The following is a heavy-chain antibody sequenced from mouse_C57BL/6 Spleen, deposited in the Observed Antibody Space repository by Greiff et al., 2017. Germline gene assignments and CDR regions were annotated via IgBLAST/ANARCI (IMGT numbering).Heavy chain of an antibody. CDR3: ARWSYYYGSSYWY. V-gene: IGHV1-82*01. Sequence: QVQLQQSGPELVKPGASVKISCKASGYAFSSSWMNWVKQRPGRGLEWIGRIYPGDGDTNYNGKFKGKATLTADKSSSTAYMQLSSLTSEDSAVYFCARWSYYYGSSYWYWGQGTTLTVSS. CDR2: IYPGDGDT. D-gene: IGHD1-1*01. CDR1: GYAFSSSW. J-gene: IGHJ2*01.